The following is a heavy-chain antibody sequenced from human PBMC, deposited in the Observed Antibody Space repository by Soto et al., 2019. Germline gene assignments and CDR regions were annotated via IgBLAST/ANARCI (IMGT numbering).Heavy chain of an antibody. D-gene: IGHD3-3*01. Sequence: GASVKVSCKASGYTFTSYGISWVRQAPGQGLEWMGWISAYNGNTNYAQKLQGRVTMTTDTSTSTAYMELRSLRSDDTAVYNCARGDGTTIFGEYVWFDPWGQGTLVTVSS. V-gene: IGHV1-18*01. CDR1: GYTFTSYG. CDR2: ISAYNGNT. CDR3: ARGDGTTIFGEYVWFDP. J-gene: IGHJ5*02.